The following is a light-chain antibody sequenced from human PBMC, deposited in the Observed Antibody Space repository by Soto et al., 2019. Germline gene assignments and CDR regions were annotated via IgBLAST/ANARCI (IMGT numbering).Light chain of an antibody. V-gene: IGKV1-5*03. Sequence: DIQMTQSPSTLSASLGDRVTITCRASQRIDSWVALYQQKPGTAPKLLVYKATILQSGVPSRFSGSGSGTEFTLAISNLQPDDFATYYCQQYETFSPWTFGQGTKVDIK. J-gene: IGKJ1*01. CDR2: KAT. CDR1: QRIDSW. CDR3: QQYETFSPWT.